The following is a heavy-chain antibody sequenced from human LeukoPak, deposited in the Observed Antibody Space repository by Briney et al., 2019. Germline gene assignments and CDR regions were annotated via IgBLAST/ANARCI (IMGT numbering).Heavy chain of an antibody. CDR3: AREVGSSGPYYYYYMDV. CDR1: GYSFTSYW. J-gene: IGHJ6*03. CDR2: IYPGDSDT. Sequence: GESLKISCKGSGYSFTSYWIGWVRQMPGKGLDWMGIIYPGDSDTRYSPSFQGQVTISADKSISTAYLQWSSLKASDTARYYCAREVGSSGPYYYYYMDVWGKGTTVTASS. D-gene: IGHD6-19*01. V-gene: IGHV5-51*01.